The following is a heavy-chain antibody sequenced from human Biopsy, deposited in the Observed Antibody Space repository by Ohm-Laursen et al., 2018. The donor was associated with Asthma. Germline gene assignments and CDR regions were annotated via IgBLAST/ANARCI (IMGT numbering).Heavy chain of an antibody. CDR2: ISYSGST. J-gene: IGHJ4*02. CDR3: ARDFVDSAMDYFDY. CDR1: GDSISSYH. D-gene: IGHD5-18*01. V-gene: IGHV4-59*01. Sequence: SDTLSLTCTVSGDSISSYHWSWIRQPPGKGLEWIGYISYSGSTNYNPSLKSRVTISVDTSKNQFSLKLSSVTAADTAVYYCARDFVDSAMDYFDYWGQGTLVTVSS.